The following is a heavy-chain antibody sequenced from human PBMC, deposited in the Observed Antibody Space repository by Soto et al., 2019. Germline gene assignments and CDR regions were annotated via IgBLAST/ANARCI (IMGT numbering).Heavy chain of an antibody. CDR1: GFRFDDYA. D-gene: IGHD6-13*01. Sequence: VRLEESGGRLVQAGTSLRLSCRASGFRFDDYAMHWVRQAPGKGLEWVAGIIWNSEAIDYAESVRGRFTISRDNAENSVFLQMDSLSPEDTALYYCTRDDQGIATSGTPILGSWGQGTPVTVSS. CDR2: IIWNSEAI. CDR3: TRDDQGIATSGTPILGS. V-gene: IGHV3-9*01. J-gene: IGHJ4*02.